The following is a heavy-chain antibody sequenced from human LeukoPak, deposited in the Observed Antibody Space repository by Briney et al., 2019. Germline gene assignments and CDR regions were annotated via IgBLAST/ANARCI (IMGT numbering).Heavy chain of an antibody. D-gene: IGHD3-22*01. CDR2: IYTSGST. CDR1: GGSISSGSYY. V-gene: IGHV4-61*02. CDR3: AREKGYYYDSSDYHPIDY. J-gene: IGHJ4*02. Sequence: SQTLSLTCTVSGGSISSGSYYWSWIRQPAGKGLEWIGRIYTSGSTNYNPSLKSRVTISVDTSKNRFSLKLSSVPAADTAVYYCAREKGYYYDSSDYHPIDYWGQGTLVTVSS.